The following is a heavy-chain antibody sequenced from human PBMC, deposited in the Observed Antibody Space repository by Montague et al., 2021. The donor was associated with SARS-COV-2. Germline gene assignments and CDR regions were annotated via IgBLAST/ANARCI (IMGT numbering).Heavy chain of an antibody. CDR1: GGSINTYF. J-gene: IGHJ4*02. CDR3: SRVDSSGPGEY. D-gene: IGHD3-22*01. CDR2: ISYSGST. Sequence: SETLSLTCTVSGGSINTYFWSWIRQPPGKGLEWVGYISYSGSTKYNHSLQSRVTISVDTARNQFSLKLLSVAAADTAFYYCSRVDSSGPGEYWGQGILVSVSS. V-gene: IGHV4-59*08.